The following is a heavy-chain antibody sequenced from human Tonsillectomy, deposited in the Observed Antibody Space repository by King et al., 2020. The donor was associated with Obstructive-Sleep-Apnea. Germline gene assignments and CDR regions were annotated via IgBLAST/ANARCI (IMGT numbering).Heavy chain of an antibody. CDR1: GFTFSNAW. CDR2: IKSKTDGGTT. Sequence: QLVQSGGGLVKPGGSLRLSCAASGFTFSNAWMSWVRQAPGKGLEWVGRIKSKTDGGTTDYAAPVKGRFTISRDDSKNTLYLQMNSLKTEDTAVYYCTKPPRDGGWYFSPNPPLVDYWGQGTLVTVSS. CDR3: TKPPRDGGWYFSPNPPLVDY. V-gene: IGHV3-15*01. J-gene: IGHJ4*02. D-gene: IGHD6-19*01.